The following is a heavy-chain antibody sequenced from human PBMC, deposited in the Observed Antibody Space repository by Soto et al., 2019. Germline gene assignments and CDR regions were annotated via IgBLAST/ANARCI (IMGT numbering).Heavy chain of an antibody. CDR2: INPILSMS. Sequence: QVQLVQSGAEVKKPGSSVRVSCKASGDTFTFYSINWVRQAPGLGLEWMGRINPILSMSNYAQRFQGRVTXTXDXXTSTAYMELSSLRSEDTAMYFCASSYGSGYRAFDYWGQGALVTVYS. D-gene: IGHD3-10*01. J-gene: IGHJ4*02. CDR3: ASSYGSGYRAFDY. CDR1: GDTFTFYS. V-gene: IGHV1-69*02.